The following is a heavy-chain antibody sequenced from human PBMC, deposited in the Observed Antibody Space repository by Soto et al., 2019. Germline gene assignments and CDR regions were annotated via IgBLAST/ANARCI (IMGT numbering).Heavy chain of an antibody. CDR2: IWYDGSNK. J-gene: IGHJ4*02. V-gene: IGHV3-33*01. Sequence: QVQLVESGGGVVQPGRSLRLSCAASGFTFSSYGMHWVRQAPGKGLEWVAVIWYDGSNKYYADSVKGRFTISRDNSKNTLYLQMNSLRAEDTAVYYCARGGYYDSSGFDYWGQGTLVTVSS. D-gene: IGHD3-22*01. CDR3: ARGGYYDSSGFDY. CDR1: GFTFSSYG.